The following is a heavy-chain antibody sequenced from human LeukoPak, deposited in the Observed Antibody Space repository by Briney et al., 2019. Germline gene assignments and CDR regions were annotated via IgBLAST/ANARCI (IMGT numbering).Heavy chain of an antibody. CDR2: IYYSGST. J-gene: IGHJ4*02. D-gene: IGHD3-22*01. CDR3: ARGFYDSSGYYGYDY. CDR1: GGSISSGGYY. Sequence: PSETLSLTCTVSGGSISSGGYYWSWIRQHPGKGLEWIGYIYYSGSTYYNPSLKSRVTISVDTSKNQFSLKLSSVTAADKAVYYCARGFYDSSGYYGYDYWGQGTLVTVSS. V-gene: IGHV4-30-4*08.